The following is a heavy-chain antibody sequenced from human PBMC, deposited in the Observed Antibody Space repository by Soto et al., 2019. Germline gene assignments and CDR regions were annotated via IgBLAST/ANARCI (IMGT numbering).Heavy chain of an antibody. CDR1: GFTFSSYA. Sequence: EVQLLESGGGLVQPGGSLRLSCAASGFTFSSYAMSWVRQAPGKGLEWVSAISGSGGSTYYADSVKGRFTISRDNSKNTLYLQMNSLRAEDTAVYYCAREGITIFGVVIMYYFDYWGQGTLVTVSS. CDR2: ISGSGGST. D-gene: IGHD3-3*01. CDR3: AREGITIFGVVIMYYFDY. J-gene: IGHJ4*02. V-gene: IGHV3-23*01.